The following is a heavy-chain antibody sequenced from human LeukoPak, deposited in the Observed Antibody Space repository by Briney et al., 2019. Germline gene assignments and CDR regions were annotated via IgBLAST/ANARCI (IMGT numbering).Heavy chain of an antibody. Sequence: PGESLKISCKGSGYNFNDYWIGWVRQMPGKGLEWVGLIYPGEFDIRYSPSFQGQVTISADKSISTAYLQWKSLKASDTAMYYCARHAFHNDNSDYYFAHWGQGTLVTVSS. J-gene: IGHJ4*02. V-gene: IGHV5-51*01. D-gene: IGHD3-22*01. CDR3: ARHAFHNDNSDYYFAH. CDR1: GYNFNDYW. CDR2: IYPGEFDI.